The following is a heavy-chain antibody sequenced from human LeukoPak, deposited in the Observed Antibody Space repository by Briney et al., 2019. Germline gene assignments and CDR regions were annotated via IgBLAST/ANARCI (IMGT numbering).Heavy chain of an antibody. Sequence: ASVKVSCKASGYTFTSYAMHWVRQAPGQRLEWTGWINAGSGNTKYSQKFQGRVTTTRDTSASTAYMELSSLRSEDTAVYYCARSRMTFDYWGQGTLVTVSS. CDR3: ARSRMTFDY. CDR2: INAGSGNT. CDR1: GYTFTSYA. V-gene: IGHV1-3*01. D-gene: IGHD1-14*01. J-gene: IGHJ4*02.